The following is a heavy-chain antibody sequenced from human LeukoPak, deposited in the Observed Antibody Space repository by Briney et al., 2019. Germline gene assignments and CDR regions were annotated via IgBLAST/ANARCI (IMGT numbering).Heavy chain of an antibody. CDR2: INHSGST. CDR3: ARAPYYDFWSSYPTKLRANWFDP. CDR1: GGSFSGYY. Sequence: KSSETLSLTCAVYGGSFSGYYWSWIRQPPGKGLEWIGEINHSGSTNYNPSLKSRVTISVDTSKNRFSLKLSSVTAADTALYYCARAPYYDFWSSYPTKLRANWFDPWGQGTLVTVSS. V-gene: IGHV4-34*01. J-gene: IGHJ5*02. D-gene: IGHD3-3*01.